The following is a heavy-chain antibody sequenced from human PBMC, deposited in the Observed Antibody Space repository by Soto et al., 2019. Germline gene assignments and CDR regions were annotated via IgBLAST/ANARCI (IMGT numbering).Heavy chain of an antibody. CDR3: AAHVIIVPTAPFYGMDV. J-gene: IGHJ6*02. CDR2: ISWNSNTI. V-gene: IGHV3-9*01. D-gene: IGHD2-2*01. CDR1: GFTFDNYA. Sequence: GGSLRLSCAASGFTFDNYAMHWVRQAPGKGLEWVSGISWNSNTIAYADSVKGRFTISRDNAKNSLYLQMNSLRAEDTAVYYCAAHVIIVPTAPFYGMDVWGQGTTVTVSS.